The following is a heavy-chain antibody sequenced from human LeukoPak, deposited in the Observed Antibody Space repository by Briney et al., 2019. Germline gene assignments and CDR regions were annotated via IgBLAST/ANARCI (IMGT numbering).Heavy chain of an antibody. Sequence: GESLKISCKASGYTFTGYYMHWVRQAPGQGLEWMGWINPNSGGTNYAQKFQGRVTMTRDTSITTAYMEMSRLRSDDTALYYCARSPHILTGENFDYWGQGTLVTVSS. D-gene: IGHD3-9*01. CDR3: ARSPHILTGENFDY. CDR2: INPNSGGT. V-gene: IGHV1-2*02. J-gene: IGHJ4*02. CDR1: GYTFTGYY.